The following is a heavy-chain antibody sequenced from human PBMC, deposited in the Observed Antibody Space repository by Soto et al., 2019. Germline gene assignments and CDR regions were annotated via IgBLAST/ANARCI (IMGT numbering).Heavy chain of an antibody. V-gene: IGHV3-30*18. CDR3: AKPYDSSGYLP. CDR1: GFTFSIYG. D-gene: IGHD3-22*01. J-gene: IGHJ5*02. Sequence: PGGSLRLSCAASGFTFSIYGMHWFRQAPGKGLEWVAVISYDGSNKYYADSVKGRFTISRDNSKNTLYLQMNSLRAEDTAVYYCAKPYDSSGYLPWGQGTLVTVSS. CDR2: ISYDGSNK.